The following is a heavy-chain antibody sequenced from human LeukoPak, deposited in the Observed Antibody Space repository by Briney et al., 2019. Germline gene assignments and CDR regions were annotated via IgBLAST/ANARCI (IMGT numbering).Heavy chain of an antibody. Sequence: AASVKVSCKASGYTFTGYYMHWVRQAPGQGLEWMGWINPNSGGTNYAQKFQGRVTMTRDTSISTAYMELSRLRSDDTAVYYCAREDYGSGSPTDYWGQGTLVTVSS. J-gene: IGHJ4*02. CDR1: GYTFTGYY. V-gene: IGHV1-2*02. D-gene: IGHD3-10*01. CDR2: INPNSGGT. CDR3: AREDYGSGSPTDY.